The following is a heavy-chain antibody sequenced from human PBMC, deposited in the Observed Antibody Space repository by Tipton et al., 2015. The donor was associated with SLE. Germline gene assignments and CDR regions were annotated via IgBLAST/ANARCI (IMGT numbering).Heavy chain of an antibody. V-gene: IGHV4-31*11. CDR1: GGSISSSSYF. D-gene: IGHD3-10*01. CDR3: AREATMVRGAGSSPFDP. J-gene: IGHJ5*02. CDR2: IFETGSA. Sequence: TLSLTCAVSGGSISSSSYFWAWIRQTPGKGLEWIGYIFETGSAQFNPSLKSRVTMSVDTSKNQFSLKLSSVTVADTGVYYCAREATMVRGAGSSPFDPWGQGTLVTVSS.